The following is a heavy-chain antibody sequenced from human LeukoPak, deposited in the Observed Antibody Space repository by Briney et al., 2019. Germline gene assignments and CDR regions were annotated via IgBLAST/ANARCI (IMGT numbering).Heavy chain of an antibody. V-gene: IGHV3-23*01. J-gene: IGHJ4*02. CDR3: GRDWKLDY. Sequence: GGSLRLSCAAPGLTFNNFAMSWVRQAPGKGLEWVSAIGDNGGDTKYAASVKGRFTIYRDNSRNTLYLQMNSLRVEDTAMYYCGRDWKLDYWGQGTLVTVSS. CDR1: GLTFNNFA. CDR2: IGDNGGDT. D-gene: IGHD1-1*01.